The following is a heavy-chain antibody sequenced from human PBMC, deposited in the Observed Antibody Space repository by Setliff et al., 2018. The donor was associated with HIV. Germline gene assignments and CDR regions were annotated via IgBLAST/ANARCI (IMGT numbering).Heavy chain of an antibody. J-gene: IGHJ6*03. V-gene: IGHV3-30*04. Sequence: TGGSLRLSCAGSGFTFSSYPMHWVRQAPGKGLEWVALISHDGTYKYYADSVQGRFTISRDNSKNTLSLQMNSLRAGDTAVYYCARDRKFGSSGHYYYYMDVWGKGTTVTVSS. CDR2: ISHDGTYK. CDR3: ARDRKFGSSGHYYYYMDV. CDR1: GFTFSSYP. D-gene: IGHD6-6*01.